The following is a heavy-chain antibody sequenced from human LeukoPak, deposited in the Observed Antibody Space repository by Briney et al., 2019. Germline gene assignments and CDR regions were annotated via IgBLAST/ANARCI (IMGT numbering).Heavy chain of an antibody. J-gene: IGHJ4*02. V-gene: IGHV3-30*03. CDR1: GFTFSSYG. D-gene: IGHD5-18*01. CDR3: ARDQYSYGLRGLYY. Sequence: LAGGSLRLSCAASGFTFSSYGMTWVRQAPGKGLEWVAVISYDGSNKYYADSVKGRFTISRDNSKNTLYLQMNSLRAEDTAVYYCARDQYSYGLRGLYYWGQGTLVTVSS. CDR2: ISYDGSNK.